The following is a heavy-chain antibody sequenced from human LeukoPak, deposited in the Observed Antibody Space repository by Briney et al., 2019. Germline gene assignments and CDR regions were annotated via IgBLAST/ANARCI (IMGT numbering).Heavy chain of an antibody. CDR2: IIPIFGTA. CDR3: ARGYYSSGWTRLDV. Sequence: GASVKVSCKASGGTFSSYAISWVRQAPGQGLEWMGGIIPIFGTANYAQKFQGRVTITADESTSTAYMELSSLRSEDTAVYYCARGYYSSGWTRLDVWGKGTTVTVSS. D-gene: IGHD6-19*01. J-gene: IGHJ6*04. V-gene: IGHV1-69*13. CDR1: GGTFSSYA.